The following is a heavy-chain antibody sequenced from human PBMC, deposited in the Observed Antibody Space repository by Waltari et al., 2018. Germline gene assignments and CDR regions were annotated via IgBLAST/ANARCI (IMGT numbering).Heavy chain of an antibody. V-gene: IGHV1-46*01. J-gene: IGHJ4*02. CDR3: ASPVAPRRNYYDSSGSIWDFDY. Sequence: AEVKKPGASVKVSCKASGYTFTSYYMHWVRQAPGQGLEWMGIINPSGGSTSYAQKFQGRVTMTRDTSTSTVYMELSSLRSEDTAVYYCASPVAPRRNYYDSSGSIWDFDYWGQGTLVTVSS. CDR2: INPSGGST. D-gene: IGHD3-22*01. CDR1: GYTFTSYY.